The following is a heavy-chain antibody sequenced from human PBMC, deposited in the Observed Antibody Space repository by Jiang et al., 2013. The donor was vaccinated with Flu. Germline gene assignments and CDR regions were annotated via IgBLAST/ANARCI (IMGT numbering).Heavy chain of an antibody. CDR1: GYSFSDYQ. CDR2: INPNNGGA. J-gene: IGHJ3*01. V-gene: IGHV1-2*02. Sequence: QLVESGAEVKKPGASVRISCKASGYSFSDYQIHWVRQAPGQGLEWVGWINPNNGGANLAEIFEDRVTLTRDTSISTTYMELTSLKSDETAIYFCVRGNGDSSGDAFDVWGQGTNLIVSS. CDR3: VRGNGDSSGDAFDV. D-gene: IGHD6-25*01.